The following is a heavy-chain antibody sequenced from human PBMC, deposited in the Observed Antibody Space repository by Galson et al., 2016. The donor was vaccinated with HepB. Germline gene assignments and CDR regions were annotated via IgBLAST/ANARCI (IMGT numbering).Heavy chain of an antibody. Sequence: CAISGDSVSSNSATWNWIRQSPSRGLEWLGGTYYRSKWYNDYAVSVISRITINPDTSKKQFSLQLNSVTPEDTAVYYCARGQFGNYYHAMDVWGQGTTVTVSS. V-gene: IGHV6-1*01. J-gene: IGHJ6*02. CDR3: ARGQFGNYYHAMDV. D-gene: IGHD3-10*01. CDR1: GDSVSSNSAT. CDR2: TYYRSKWYN.